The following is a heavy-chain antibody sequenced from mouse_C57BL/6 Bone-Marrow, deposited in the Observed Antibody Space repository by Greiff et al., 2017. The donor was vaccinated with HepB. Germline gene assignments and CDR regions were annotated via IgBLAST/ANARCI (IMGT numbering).Heavy chain of an antibody. Sequence: EVQLVESGGGLVQPKGSLKLSCAASGFTFNTYAMHWVRQAPGKGLEWVARIRSKSSNYATYYADSVKDRFNISRDDSQSMLYLQMNNLKTEDTAMSYCVRSYYYGSSYPYYYAMDYWGQGTSVTVSS. J-gene: IGHJ4*01. CDR1: GFTFNTYA. CDR2: IRSKSSNYAT. D-gene: IGHD1-1*01. CDR3: VRSYYYGSSYPYYYAMDY. V-gene: IGHV10-3*01.